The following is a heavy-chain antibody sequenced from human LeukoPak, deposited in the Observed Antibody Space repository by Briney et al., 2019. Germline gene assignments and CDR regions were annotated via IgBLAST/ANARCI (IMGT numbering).Heavy chain of an antibody. CDR1: GYSFTTYW. V-gene: IGHV5-51*01. J-gene: IGHJ4*02. CDR3: ARLGYSYGYGYYSDY. CDR2: IYPGDSDT. D-gene: IGHD5-18*01. Sequence: GESLKISCKGSGYSFTTYWIGWVRQMPGKGLEWMGIIYPGDSDTRYSPSFQGQVTISADKSISTAYLQWSSLKASDTAMYYCARLGYSYGYGYYSDYWGQGTLVTVSS.